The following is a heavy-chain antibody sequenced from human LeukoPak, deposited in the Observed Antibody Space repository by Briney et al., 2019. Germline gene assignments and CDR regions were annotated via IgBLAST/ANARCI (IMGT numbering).Heavy chain of an antibody. V-gene: IGHV3-53*01. CDR3: VGEGKY. D-gene: IGHD4-17*01. J-gene: IGHJ4*02. Sequence: PGGSLRLSCAAFGLSVSSTYMTWVRQAPGKGLEWVSVIYSGGGTNYADSLKGRFSISRDNSKNSLYLQMNSLRAEDTAVYYCVGEGKYWGQGTLVTVSS. CDR1: GLSVSSTY. CDR2: IYSGGGT.